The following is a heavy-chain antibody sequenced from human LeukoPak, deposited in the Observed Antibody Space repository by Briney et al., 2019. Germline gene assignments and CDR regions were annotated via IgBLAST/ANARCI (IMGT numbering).Heavy chain of an antibody. D-gene: IGHD3-10*01. CDR2: ISWNSGSI. V-gene: IGHV3-9*01. Sequence: GRSLRLSCAASGFTFDDYAMHWVRQAPGKGLEWVSGISWNSGSIGYADSVKGRFTISRDNAKNSLYLQMNSLRAEDTALYYCAKGVAGNPSFDYWGQGTLITVSS. CDR3: AKGVAGNPSFDY. J-gene: IGHJ4*02. CDR1: GFTFDDYA.